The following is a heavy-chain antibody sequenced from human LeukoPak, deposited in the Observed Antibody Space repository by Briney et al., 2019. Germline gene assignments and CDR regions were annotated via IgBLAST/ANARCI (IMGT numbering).Heavy chain of an antibody. J-gene: IGHJ4*02. CDR1: GGTFSSYA. CDR2: IIPIFGTA. Sequence: SVKVSCKASGGTFSSYAISWVRQAPGQGLGWMGGIIPIFGTANYAQKFQGRVTIAADESTSTAYMELSSLRSEDTAVYYCARAVIAAAGYFDYWGQGTLVTVSS. CDR3: ARAVIAAAGYFDY. D-gene: IGHD6-13*01. V-gene: IGHV1-69*13.